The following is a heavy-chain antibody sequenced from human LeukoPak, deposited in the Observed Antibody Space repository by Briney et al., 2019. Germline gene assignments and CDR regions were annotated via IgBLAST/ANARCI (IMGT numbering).Heavy chain of an antibody. CDR2: IKSKTDGGTT. CDR3: TTDMSYGSGDAFDI. V-gene: IGHV3-15*01. CDR1: GFTFSNAW. D-gene: IGHD5-18*01. J-gene: IGHJ3*02. Sequence: GGSLRLSCAASGFTFSNAWMSWVRQAPGKGLEWVGRIKSKTDGGTTDYAAPVKGRFTISGDDSKNTLYLQMNSLKTEDTAVYYCTTDMSYGSGDAFDIWGQGTMVTVSS.